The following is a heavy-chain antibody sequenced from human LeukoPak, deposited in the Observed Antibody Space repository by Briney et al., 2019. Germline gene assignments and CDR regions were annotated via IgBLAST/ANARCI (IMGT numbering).Heavy chain of an antibody. Sequence: GESLKISCKGSGYGFTSYWIGWVRQMPGKGLEWMGIIYPGDSDTRYSPSFQGQVTISADKSISTAYLQWSSLRASDTAIYYCARRGQEGPAASPYYYYSMDVWGQGTTVTVSS. CDR2: IYPGDSDT. CDR1: GYGFTSYW. J-gene: IGHJ6*02. D-gene: IGHD2-2*01. V-gene: IGHV5-51*01. CDR3: ARRGQEGPAASPYYYYSMDV.